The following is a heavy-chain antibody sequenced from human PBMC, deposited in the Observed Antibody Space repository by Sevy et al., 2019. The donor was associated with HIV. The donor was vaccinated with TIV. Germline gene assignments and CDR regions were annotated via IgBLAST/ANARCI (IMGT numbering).Heavy chain of an antibody. D-gene: IGHD3-3*01. V-gene: IGHV6-1*01. Sequence: QSQTLSLTCAISGDSVSSNSAAWNWIRQSPSRGLEWLGRTCYRSKWYNDYEVSVKSRITINPDTSKNQFSLQLNSVTPEDTAVYYCARDLYDFWSGYMDRYYYYGMDVWGQGTTVTVSS. CDR2: TCYRSKWYN. CDR3: ARDLYDFWSGYMDRYYYYGMDV. J-gene: IGHJ6*02. CDR1: GDSVSSNSAA.